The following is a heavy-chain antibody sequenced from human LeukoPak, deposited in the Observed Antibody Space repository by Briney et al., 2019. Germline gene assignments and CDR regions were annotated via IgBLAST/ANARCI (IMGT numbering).Heavy chain of an antibody. CDR3: AKDEVRYHPYGSGRKDI. D-gene: IGHD3-10*01. J-gene: IGHJ6*04. CDR2: INWNGGST. V-gene: IGHV3-20*04. CDR1: GFTFDDYG. Sequence: SGGSLRLSCAASGFTFDDYGMSWVRQAPGKGLEWVSGINWNGGSTGYADSVKGRFTISRDNSKNTLYLQMSSLRAEDTAIYYCAKDEVRYHPYGSGRKDIWGKGATVTISS.